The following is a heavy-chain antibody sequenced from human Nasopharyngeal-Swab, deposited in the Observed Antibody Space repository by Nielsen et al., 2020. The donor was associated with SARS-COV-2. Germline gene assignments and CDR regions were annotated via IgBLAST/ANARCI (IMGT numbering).Heavy chain of an antibody. V-gene: IGHV1-2*02. CDR1: GYSFTGYY. CDR3: AREIYYGSGSYYVDDAFDI. D-gene: IGHD3-10*01. Sequence: ASVKVSCKASGYSFTGYYLHWVRQAPGQGPEWVGSLNPNSGGTNYAQNFQGRVTLTLDTSINTAYMDLTSLRSDDTAVYYCAREIYYGSGSYYVDDAFDIWVQGTMVTVSS. J-gene: IGHJ3*02. CDR2: LNPNSGGT.